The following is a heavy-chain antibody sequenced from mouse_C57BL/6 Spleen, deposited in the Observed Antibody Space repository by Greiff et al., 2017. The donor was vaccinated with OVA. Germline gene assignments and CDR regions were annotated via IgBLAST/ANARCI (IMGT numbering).Heavy chain of an antibody. D-gene: IGHD4-1*01. J-gene: IGHJ3*01. CDR2: IDPETGGT. CDR3: TRWANWDSWFAY. CDR1: GYTFTDYE. Sequence: QVQLQQSGAELVRPGASVTLSCKASGYTFTDYEMHWVKQTPVHGLEWIGAIDPETGGTAYNQKFKGKAILTADKSSSTAYMELRSLTSEDSAVYYCTRWANWDSWFAYWGQGTLVTVSA. V-gene: IGHV1-15*01.